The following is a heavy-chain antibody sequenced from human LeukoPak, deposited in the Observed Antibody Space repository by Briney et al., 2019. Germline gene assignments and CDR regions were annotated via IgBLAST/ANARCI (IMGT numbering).Heavy chain of an antibody. CDR2: MYSGGTT. J-gene: IGHJ4*02. Sequence: GGSLSLSCAVSGFTVSSSYMTWVRQAPGKGLEWVSVMYSGGTTYYADSVKGRFTFSRDNSKNTLYLQMNSLSAADTAVYFCARGRRDGYNYLYYFDYWGQGTLVTVSS. CDR1: GFTVSSSY. V-gene: IGHV3-53*01. CDR3: ARGRRDGYNYLYYFDY. D-gene: IGHD5-24*01.